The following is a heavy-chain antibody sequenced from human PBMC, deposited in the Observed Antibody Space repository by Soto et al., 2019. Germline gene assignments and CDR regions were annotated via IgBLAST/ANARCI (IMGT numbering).Heavy chain of an antibody. J-gene: IGHJ6*03. CDR3: ARGAGIAAAGNYYYYYMDV. D-gene: IGHD6-13*01. CDR1: GGSFSGYY. Sequence: SETLSLTCAVYGGSFSGYYWSWIRQPPGKGLEWIGEINHSGSTNYNPSLKSRVTISVDTSKNQFSLKLSSVTAADTAVYYCARGAGIAAAGNYYYYYMDVWGKGTTVTVSS. V-gene: IGHV4-34*01. CDR2: INHSGST.